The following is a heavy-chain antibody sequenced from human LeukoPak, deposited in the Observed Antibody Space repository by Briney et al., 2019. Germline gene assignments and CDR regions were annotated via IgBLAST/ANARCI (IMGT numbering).Heavy chain of an antibody. V-gene: IGHV3-23*01. Sequence: TGGSLRLSCAVTGLTFSNYAMSWVRQAPGKGPEWVSDISGSGGVTHYADSVKGRSSISRDNSKNTLYLQMSSLRAEDTAVYYCAKGPLIEVAGTTWDYWGQGTLVTVSS. J-gene: IGHJ4*02. CDR1: GLTFSNYA. D-gene: IGHD6-19*01. CDR3: AKGPLIEVAGTTWDY. CDR2: ISGSGGVT.